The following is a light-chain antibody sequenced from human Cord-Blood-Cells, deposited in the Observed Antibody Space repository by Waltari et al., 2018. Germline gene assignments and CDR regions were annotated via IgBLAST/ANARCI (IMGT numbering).Light chain of an antibody. V-gene: IGLV2-8*01. CDR3: SSYAGSSTYV. Sequence: QSALTQPPSASGSPGQSVTISCTGTSSDVGGYNYVSWYQQHPGKAPKLMIYDVSKRPSGVSNRFSVSKSGNTASLTISGLQAEDEADYYCSSYAGSSTYVFGAGTKLTVL. CDR1: SSDVGGYNY. J-gene: IGLJ1*01. CDR2: DVS.